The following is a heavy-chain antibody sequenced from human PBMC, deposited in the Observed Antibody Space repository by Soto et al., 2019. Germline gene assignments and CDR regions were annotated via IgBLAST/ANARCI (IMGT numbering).Heavy chain of an antibody. J-gene: IGHJ4*02. D-gene: IGHD2-2*02. Sequence: DVQLVESGGGLVQPGGSLRLSCAASGFYITNYWMTWVLQAPGKGPEWVANIKEDGSLKFYVDSVRGRFTTSRDNAKNSVYLGMSRLRAEDTAVYYCVRDSYTAHWHTAGEDYWGQGTLVTVSS. CDR2: IKEDGSLK. CDR3: VRDSYTAHWHTAGEDY. V-gene: IGHV3-7*01. CDR1: GFYITNYW.